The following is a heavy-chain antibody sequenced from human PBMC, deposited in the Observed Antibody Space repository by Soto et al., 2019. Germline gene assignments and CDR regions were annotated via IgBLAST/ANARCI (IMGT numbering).Heavy chain of an antibody. D-gene: IGHD3-9*01. CDR2: IKQDGSEK. V-gene: IGHV3-7*01. CDR3: VRVFDTYYFDL. CDR1: GFTFSSYA. J-gene: IGHJ4*02. Sequence: PGGSLRLSCAASGFTFSSYAMSWVRQAPGKGLEWVANIKQDGSEKYYADSVKGRFTISRDNSKKTLYLQMNSLRAEDTAVYYCVRVFDTYYFDLWGQGNMVTVSS.